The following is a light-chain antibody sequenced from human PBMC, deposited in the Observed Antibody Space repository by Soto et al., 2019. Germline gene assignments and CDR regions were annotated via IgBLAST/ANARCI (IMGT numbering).Light chain of an antibody. V-gene: IGKV3-15*01. J-gene: IGKJ2*03. CDR2: AAS. Sequence: EIVMTQSPATLSVSPGEIATLSCRASQSISSNLAWYQQRPGQAPRLLIYAASTRAPGIPARFSGSGSGTEFTLTISSPQSEDFAVYYCQHCNNWPHSFGQGTKLEIK. CDR3: QHCNNWPHS. CDR1: QSISSN.